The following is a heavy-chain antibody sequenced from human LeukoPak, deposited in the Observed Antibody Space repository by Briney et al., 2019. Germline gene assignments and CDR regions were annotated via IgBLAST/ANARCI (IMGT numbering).Heavy chain of an antibody. CDR3: TKDLGLRRMI. Sequence: GGSLRLSYAASGLSLSSNNMHWVRQAPGGCLEWLSYIIAGSGTVFSAHSLKGRFSISRDNARESLFLQMNSLRVDDTAVYYCTKDLGLRRMIWGRGTLVIVSS. J-gene: IGHJ2*01. V-gene: IGHV3-48*04. CDR1: GLSLSSNN. CDR2: IIAGSGTV. D-gene: IGHD1-14*01.